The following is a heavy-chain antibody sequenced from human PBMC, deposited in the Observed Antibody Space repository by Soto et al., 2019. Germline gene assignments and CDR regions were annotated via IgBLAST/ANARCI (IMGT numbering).Heavy chain of an antibody. V-gene: IGHV1-18*04. Sequence: ASVKVSCKASGYTFTSYGISWVRQAPGQGLEWMGWISAYNGNTNYAQKLQGRVTMTTDTSTSTAYMELRSLRSDDTAVYYCARARLIVVVPAAHLYYYYPYGMDVWGQGTMVTVSS. CDR1: GYTFTSYG. CDR2: ISAYNGNT. CDR3: ARARLIVVVPAAHLYYYYPYGMDV. J-gene: IGHJ6*02. D-gene: IGHD2-2*01.